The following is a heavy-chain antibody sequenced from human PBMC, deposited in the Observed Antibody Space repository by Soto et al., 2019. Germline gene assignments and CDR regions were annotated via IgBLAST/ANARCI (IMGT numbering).Heavy chain of an antibody. D-gene: IGHD3-22*01. CDR2: ISSTSSYI. V-gene: IGHV3-21*01. CDR3: ARVLYYDGTGYHW. J-gene: IGHJ4*02. CDR1: GLTFSSYT. Sequence: PGGSLRLSCAASGLTFSSYTMNWVRQAPGKGLEWVSSISSTSSYIYYADSVKGRFTISRDNAKNSLYLQMNSLRAEDTAVYYCARVLYYDGTGYHWRGQGSLVNVSS.